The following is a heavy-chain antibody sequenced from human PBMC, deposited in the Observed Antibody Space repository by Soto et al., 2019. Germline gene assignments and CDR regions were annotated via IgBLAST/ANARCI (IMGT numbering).Heavy chain of an antibody. Sequence: EVQLVESGGGLVQPGGSLRLSCEACGFMFSSYSMNWVRQAPGKGLEWVSYISSSSATIYYADSVKGRFTISRDNAQNSLYLQWNSLRDQDTAVYYCARVSLGNWFDPWGQGTLVTVSS. D-gene: IGHD3-16*01. CDR1: GFMFSSYS. J-gene: IGHJ5*02. V-gene: IGHV3-48*02. CDR2: ISSSSATI. CDR3: ARVSLGNWFDP.